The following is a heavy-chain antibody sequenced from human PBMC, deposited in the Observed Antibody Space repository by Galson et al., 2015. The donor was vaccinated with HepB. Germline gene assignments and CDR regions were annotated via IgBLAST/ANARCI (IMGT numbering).Heavy chain of an antibody. J-gene: IGHJ4*02. Sequence: SLRLSCAASGFTFSSYAMSWVRQAPGKGLEWVSAISGSGGSTYYADSVKGRFTISRDNSKNTLYQQMNSLRAEDTAVYYCAKAPNTQRWLQLLGRYWGQGTLVTVSS. D-gene: IGHD5-24*01. CDR2: ISGSGGST. V-gene: IGHV3-23*01. CDR3: AKAPNTQRWLQLLGRY. CDR1: GFTFSSYA.